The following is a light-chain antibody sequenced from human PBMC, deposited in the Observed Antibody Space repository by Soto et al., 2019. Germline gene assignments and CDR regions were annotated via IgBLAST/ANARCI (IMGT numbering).Light chain of an antibody. Sequence: DVHMTQSPSSLSASVGDRVTITCRASQVISQLLNWYQQKPGKAPKLLVYAASNLESGVPSRFSGSGSGTDFTLTISSLQPEDFATYHCQHTYTNPITFGQGTRLEVK. J-gene: IGKJ5*01. V-gene: IGKV1-39*01. CDR2: AAS. CDR3: QHTYTNPIT. CDR1: QVISQL.